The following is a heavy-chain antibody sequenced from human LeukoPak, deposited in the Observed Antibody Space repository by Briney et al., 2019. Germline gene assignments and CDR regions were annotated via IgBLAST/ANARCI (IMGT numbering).Heavy chain of an antibody. Sequence: ASVKVSCKASGYTFTSYGISWVRQAPGQGLEWMGSISGHDGHTNYAPNLQGRVTLTTDTSTATAYMELRSLISDDTAVYYCARAGGSAWYRGAYFDYWGQGSLVTVSS. D-gene: IGHD6-19*01. CDR1: GYTFTSYG. CDR2: ISGHDGHT. V-gene: IGHV1-18*01. J-gene: IGHJ4*02. CDR3: ARAGGSAWYRGAYFDY.